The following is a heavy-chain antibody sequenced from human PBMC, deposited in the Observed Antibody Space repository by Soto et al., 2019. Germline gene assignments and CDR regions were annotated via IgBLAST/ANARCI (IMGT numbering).Heavy chain of an antibody. CDR3: ARDQLYYNDISGRPLNAFDV. V-gene: IGHV3-48*01. Sequence: RLSCAASGFTFRNYGMNWVRQAPGKGLEWVSYIGIGSSTTYYADSVKGRFTISRDNAKNSLYLQMNSLRAEDTAVYYCARDQLYYNDISGRPLNAFDVWGQGTMVNVSS. J-gene: IGHJ3*01. CDR1: GFTFRNYG. CDR2: IGIGSSTT. D-gene: IGHD3-22*01.